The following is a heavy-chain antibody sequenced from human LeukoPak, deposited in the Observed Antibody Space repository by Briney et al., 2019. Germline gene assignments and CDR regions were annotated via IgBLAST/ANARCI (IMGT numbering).Heavy chain of an antibody. Sequence: GGSLRLSCAASGFTFSSYSMNWVRQAPGKGLEWVSSISSSSSYIYYADSVKGRFTISRDNAKNSLYLQMNSLRAEDTAVYYCASVGGNYYDTSGYLSFDAFDIWGQGTMVTVSS. V-gene: IGHV3-21*01. J-gene: IGHJ3*02. CDR1: GFTFSSYS. CDR3: ASVGGNYYDTSGYLSFDAFDI. CDR2: ISSSSSYI. D-gene: IGHD3-22*01.